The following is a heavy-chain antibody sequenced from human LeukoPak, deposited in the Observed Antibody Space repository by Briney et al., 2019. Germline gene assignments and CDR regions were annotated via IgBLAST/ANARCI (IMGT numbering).Heavy chain of an antibody. Sequence: GASVKVSCKASGYTFTSYDINWVRQATGQGLEWMGWINPNSGGTNYVQKFQGRVTMTRDTSISTAYMELSRLRSDDTAVYYCARDRVGGVIVTFPDYWGQGTLVTVSS. CDR1: GYTFTSYD. D-gene: IGHD3-16*02. V-gene: IGHV1-2*02. CDR2: INPNSGGT. CDR3: ARDRVGGVIVTFPDY. J-gene: IGHJ4*02.